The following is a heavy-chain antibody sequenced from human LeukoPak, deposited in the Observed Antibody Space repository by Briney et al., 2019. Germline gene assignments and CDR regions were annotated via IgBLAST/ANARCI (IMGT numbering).Heavy chain of an antibody. J-gene: IGHJ4*02. CDR1: GGTFSSYA. D-gene: IGHD3-9*01. Sequence: SVKVSCKASGGTFSSYAISWVRQAPGQGLEWMGGIIPIFGTANYAQKFQGRVTITADESTSTAYMELSSLRSEDTAVYYCARDGRRGEDYDILTGYYAFDYWGQGTLVTVPS. CDR3: ARDGRRGEDYDILTGYYAFDY. V-gene: IGHV1-69*13. CDR2: IIPIFGTA.